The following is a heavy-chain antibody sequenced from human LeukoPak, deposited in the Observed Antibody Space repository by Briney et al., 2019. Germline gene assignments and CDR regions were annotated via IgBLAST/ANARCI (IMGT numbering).Heavy chain of an antibody. J-gene: IGHJ4*02. Sequence: SETLSLTCRVSGASVSNYYWSWIRQSPGKGLEWIGFFHYSGSTNYNPSLNSRVTTSIDTSMNQLSLTLVSVTAADTAVYFCARHHDGGPKLRLDFWGLGVLVSVSS. CDR3: ARHHDGGPKLRLDF. D-gene: IGHD2-15*01. CDR2: FHYSGST. CDR1: GASVSNYY. V-gene: IGHV4-59*08.